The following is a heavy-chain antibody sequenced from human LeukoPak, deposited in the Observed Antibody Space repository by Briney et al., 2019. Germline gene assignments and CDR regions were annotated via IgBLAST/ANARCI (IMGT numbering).Heavy chain of an antibody. CDR1: GFTFSNYW. J-gene: IGHJ3*02. D-gene: IGHD3-16*02. V-gene: IGHV3-23*01. CDR3: ARRSRDYVWGSYRGGAFDI. Sequence: GGSLRLSCAASGFTFSNYWMSWVRQAPGKGLEWVSAISGSGGSTYYADSVKGRFTISRDNSKNTLYLQMNSLRAEDTAVYYCARRSRDYVWGSYRGGAFDIWGQGTMVTVSS. CDR2: ISGSGGST.